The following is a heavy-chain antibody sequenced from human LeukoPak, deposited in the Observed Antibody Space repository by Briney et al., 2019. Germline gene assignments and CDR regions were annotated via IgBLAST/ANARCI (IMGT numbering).Heavy chain of an antibody. CDR1: GFTFSDDY. CDR3: ARLKYTSSWHYFFDD. D-gene: IGHD6-13*01. J-gene: IGHJ4*02. Sequence: GGSLRLSCAASGFTFSDDYMSWIRQAPGKGLEWVSYISSSGSSIYYGDSVKGRFTISRDNAKNSLYLQMNSLRAHDTAMYYCARLKYTSSWHYFFDDWGQGTLVTVSS. CDR2: ISSSGSSI. V-gene: IGHV3-11*04.